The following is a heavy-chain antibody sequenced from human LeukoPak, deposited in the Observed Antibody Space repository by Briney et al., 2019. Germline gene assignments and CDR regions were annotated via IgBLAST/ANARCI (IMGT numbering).Heavy chain of an antibody. CDR2: IYYSGST. CDR3: AGSDYGDPRARGY. D-gene: IGHD4-17*01. J-gene: IGHJ4*02. Sequence: SETLSLTCTVSGGSISSGDYYWSWIRQPPGKGLEWIGYIYYSGSTYYNPSLKSRVTISVDTSKNQFSLKLSSVTAADTAVYYCAGSDYGDPRARGYWGQGTLVTVSS. CDR1: GGSISSGDYY. V-gene: IGHV4-30-4*01.